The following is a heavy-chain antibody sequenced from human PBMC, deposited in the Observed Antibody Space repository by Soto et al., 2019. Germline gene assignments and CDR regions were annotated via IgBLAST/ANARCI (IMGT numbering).Heavy chain of an antibody. V-gene: IGHV4-34*01. CDR3: ARDKKRSESYFDY. CDR1: GGSLSDYF. CDR2: INHLGST. Sequence: SETLSLTCVVSGGSLSDYFWSWIRQPPGMAPEWIGEINHLGSTNYNPSLKSRVTISVDTSKNQFSLKLSSVTAADTAVYYCARDKKRSESYFDYWGQGTLVTVSS. D-gene: IGHD3-10*01. J-gene: IGHJ4*02.